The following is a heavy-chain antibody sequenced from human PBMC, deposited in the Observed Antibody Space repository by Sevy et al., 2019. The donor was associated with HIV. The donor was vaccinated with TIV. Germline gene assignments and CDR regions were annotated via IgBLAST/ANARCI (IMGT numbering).Heavy chain of an antibody. D-gene: IGHD3-22*01. J-gene: IGHJ4*02. CDR1: GFTLTPYW. Sequence: GGSLRLSCAASGFTLTPYWMHWVRQAPGKGLVWVSRINSDGSSTSYAESVKGRFTISRDNGKNTLYLQMKSLRVEDTAVYFCSRGLYYYDMRGHQEPGDYWGQGVLVTVSS. CDR2: INSDGSST. CDR3: SRGLYYYDMRGHQEPGDY. V-gene: IGHV3-74*01.